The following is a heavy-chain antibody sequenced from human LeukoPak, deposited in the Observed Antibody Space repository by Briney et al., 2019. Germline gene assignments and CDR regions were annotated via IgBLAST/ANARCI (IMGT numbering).Heavy chain of an antibody. J-gene: IGHJ6*02. D-gene: IGHD6-6*01. CDR1: GGSFSGYY. CDR3: ARGRNYPGRSSIAARPDPYYYYYYGMDV. V-gene: IGHV4-34*01. CDR2: INHSGST. Sequence: PSETLSLTCAVYGGSFSGYYWSWIRQPPGKGLEWIGEINHSGSTNYNPSLKSRVTISVDTSKNQFSLKLSSVTAADTAVYYCARGRNYPGRSSIAARPDPYYYYYYGMDVWGQGTTVTVSS.